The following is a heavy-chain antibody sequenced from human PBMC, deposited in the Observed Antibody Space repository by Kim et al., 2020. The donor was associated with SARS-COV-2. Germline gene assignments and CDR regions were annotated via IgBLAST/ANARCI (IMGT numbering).Heavy chain of an antibody. CDR2: IYYSGST. D-gene: IGHD5-12*01. CDR3: ARGSKDIVATNETYYYYY. CDR1: GGSISSYY. V-gene: IGHV4-59*01. J-gene: IGHJ6*03. Sequence: SETLSLTCTVSGGSISSYYWSWIRQPPGKGLEWIGYIYYSGSTNYNPSLKSRVTISVDTSKNQFSLKLSSVTAADTAVYYCARGSKDIVATNETYYYYY.